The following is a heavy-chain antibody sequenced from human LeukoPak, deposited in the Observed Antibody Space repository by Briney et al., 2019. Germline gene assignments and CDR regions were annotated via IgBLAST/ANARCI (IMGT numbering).Heavy chain of an antibody. CDR2: FDPEDGET. CDR1: GYTLTELS. D-gene: IGHD3-10*01. J-gene: IGHJ3*02. Sequence: ASVKVSCKVSGYTLTELSMHWVRQAPGEGLEWMGGFDPEDGETIYAQKFQGRVTMTEDTSTDTAYMELSSLRSEDTAVYYCATALWFGAHDAFDIWGQGTMVTVSS. V-gene: IGHV1-24*01. CDR3: ATALWFGAHDAFDI.